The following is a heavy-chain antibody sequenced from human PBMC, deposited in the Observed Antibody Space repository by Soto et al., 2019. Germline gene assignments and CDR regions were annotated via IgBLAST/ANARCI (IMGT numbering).Heavy chain of an antibody. V-gene: IGHV3-21*01. D-gene: IGHD3-10*01. Sequence: PGGSLRLSCAASGFTFSSYSMNWVRQAPGKGLEWVSSISSSSSYIYYADSVKGRFTISRDNAKNSLYLQMNSLRAEDTAVYYCARDRSSEYYYYYGMDVWGQGTTVTVSS. CDR3: ARDRSSEYYYYYGMDV. J-gene: IGHJ6*02. CDR2: ISSSSSYI. CDR1: GFTFSSYS.